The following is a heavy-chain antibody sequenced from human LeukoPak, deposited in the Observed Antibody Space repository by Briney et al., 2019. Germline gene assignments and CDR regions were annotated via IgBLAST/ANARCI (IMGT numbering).Heavy chain of an antibody. J-gene: IGHJ4*02. CDR3: ANSDYGVPRYYFDY. D-gene: IGHD4-17*01. Sequence: GGSLRLSCAASGFTFSSYAMSWVRQAPGKGLEWVSAISGSGGSTYYADSVKGRFTISRDNPKNTLYLQMNSLRAEDTAVYYCANSDYGVPRYYFDYWGQGTLVTVSS. CDR2: ISGSGGST. V-gene: IGHV3-23*01. CDR1: GFTFSSYA.